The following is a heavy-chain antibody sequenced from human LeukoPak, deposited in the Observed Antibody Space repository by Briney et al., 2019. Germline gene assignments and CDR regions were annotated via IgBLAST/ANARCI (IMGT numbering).Heavy chain of an antibody. J-gene: IGHJ3*02. CDR3: TTAPAAFDI. CDR1: GFTFSNAW. V-gene: IGHV3-15*01. Sequence: GRSLRLSCTASGFTFSNAWMSWVRQAPGKGLEWVGRIKSKTDGGTTDYAAPVKDRFTISRDDSKDTLFLQMNSLKIEDTAVYYCTTAPAAFDIWGQGTMVTVSS. CDR2: IKSKTDGGTT.